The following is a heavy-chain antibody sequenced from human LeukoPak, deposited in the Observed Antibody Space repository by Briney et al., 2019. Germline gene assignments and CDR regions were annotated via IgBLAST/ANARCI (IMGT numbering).Heavy chain of an antibody. CDR1: GYTFTSYW. J-gene: IGHJ4*02. CDR3: ARRYCSGGSCYSSFDY. V-gene: IGHV5-10-1*01. Sequence: ASVKVSCKASGYTFTSYWISWVRQMPGKGLEWMGRIDPSDSYTNYSPSFQGHVTISADKSISTAYLQWSSLKASDTAMYYCARRYCSGGSCYSSFDYWGQGTLVTVSS. D-gene: IGHD2-15*01. CDR2: IDPSDSYT.